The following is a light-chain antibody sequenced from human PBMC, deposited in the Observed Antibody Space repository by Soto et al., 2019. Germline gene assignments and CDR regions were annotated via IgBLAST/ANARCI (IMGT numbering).Light chain of an antibody. V-gene: IGKV3-20*01. J-gene: IGKJ5*01. CDR1: QSVSSNF. CDR3: QQYGSSGT. Sequence: EIVLTQSPGTLSLSPGERVTLSCRASQSVSSNFLAWYQQKPGQAPRVLIYDTSSRATGIPDRLSGSGSGTDFTLTISRLEPEDFAVYYCQQYGSSGTFGQGTRLEIK. CDR2: DTS.